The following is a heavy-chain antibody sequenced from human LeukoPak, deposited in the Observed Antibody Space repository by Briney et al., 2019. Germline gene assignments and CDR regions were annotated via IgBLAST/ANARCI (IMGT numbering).Heavy chain of an antibody. D-gene: IGHD3-9*01. CDR2: ISAYNGNT. CDR3: ARDKITVLRYFDWLSSPDY. V-gene: IGHV1-18*01. J-gene: IGHJ4*02. CDR1: GYTFTSYG. Sequence: ASVKVSCKASGYTFTSYGISWVRQAPGQGLEWMGWISAYNGNTSYAQKLQGRVTMTTDTSTSTAYMELRSLRSDDTAVYYCARDKITVLRYFDWLSSPDYWGQGTLVTVSS.